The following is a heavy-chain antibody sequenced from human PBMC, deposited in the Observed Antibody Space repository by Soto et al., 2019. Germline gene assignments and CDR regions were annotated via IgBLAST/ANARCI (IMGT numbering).Heavy chain of an antibody. V-gene: IGHV3-64*01. CDR1: GFTLSGYA. D-gene: IGHD6-6*01. Sequence: VQLAESGGGLAQPGGSLRLSCAASGFTLSGYAMDWVRQAPGKGLEYVSGISSNGVGTYYANSVQGRFTISRDNSKSTVYLEMGSLRPEDIAVYYCARRARPDFYYMDVWGKGTTVTVSS. J-gene: IGHJ6*03. CDR2: ISSNGVGT. CDR3: ARRARPDFYYMDV.